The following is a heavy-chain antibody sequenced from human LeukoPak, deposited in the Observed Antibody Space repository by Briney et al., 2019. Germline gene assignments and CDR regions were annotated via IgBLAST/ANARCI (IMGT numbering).Heavy chain of an antibody. V-gene: IGHV4-39*01. D-gene: IGHD2-2*01. CDR1: AGSISSSSYY. CDR2: IYYSGST. Sequence: SETLSLTCTVSAGSISSSSYYWGWIRQPPGEGLEWIGSIYYSGSTYYNPSLKSRVTISVDTSKNQFSLKLSSVTAADTAVYYCASKYCSSTSCAIGLVDYWGQGTLVTVSS. J-gene: IGHJ4*02. CDR3: ASKYCSSTSCAIGLVDY.